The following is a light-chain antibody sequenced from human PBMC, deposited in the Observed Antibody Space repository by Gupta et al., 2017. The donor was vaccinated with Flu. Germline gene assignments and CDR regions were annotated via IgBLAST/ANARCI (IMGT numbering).Light chain of an antibody. Sequence: QKTQSPYTLSASVGDRVTITCRVSQRIGTLLAWYQQTPGKATKLLINEGSILQDGVPLRFSGSGSGKEFTLTIKSLQPDDFATYFCQQCKTYPITCGRGTRVEIE. CDR2: EGS. CDR1: QRIGTL. J-gene: IGKJ5*01. CDR3: QQCKTYPIT. V-gene: IGKV1-5*03.